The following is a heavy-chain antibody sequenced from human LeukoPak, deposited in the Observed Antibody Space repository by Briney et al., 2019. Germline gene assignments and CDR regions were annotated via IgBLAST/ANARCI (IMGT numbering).Heavy chain of an antibody. D-gene: IGHD3-22*01. Sequence: SETLSLTCTVSGGSISSGGYYWSWIRQPPGKGLEWIGEINHSGSTNYNPSLKSRVTISVDTSKNQFSLKLSSVTAADTAVYYCARGRGTMIVWGQGTLVTVSS. CDR3: ARGRGTMIV. V-gene: IGHV4-39*07. CDR2: INHSGST. CDR1: GGSISSGGYY. J-gene: IGHJ4*02.